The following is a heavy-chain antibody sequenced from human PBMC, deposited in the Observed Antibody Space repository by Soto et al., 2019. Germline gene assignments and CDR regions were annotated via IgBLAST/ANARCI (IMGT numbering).Heavy chain of an antibody. V-gene: IGHV4-39*02. CDR2: IGYSGNT. Sequence: QLQLQESGPGLVKPSETLSLTCTVSGGSISTSSYYWGWIRQPPGKGLEWIASIGYSGNTYYKASLSGNTYYQSSLKSRVPIFGDTSKNHFSLKLTSVTAADTAVYYCACLASDPLTIFGVVISWGQGTLVTVSS. CDR3: ACLASDPLTIFGVVIS. J-gene: IGHJ5*02. CDR1: GGSISTSSYY. D-gene: IGHD3-3*01.